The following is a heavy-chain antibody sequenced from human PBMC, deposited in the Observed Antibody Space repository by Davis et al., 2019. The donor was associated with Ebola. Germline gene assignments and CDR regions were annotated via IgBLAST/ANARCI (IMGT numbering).Heavy chain of an antibody. V-gene: IGHV1-69*04. CDR2: IIPILGIA. CDR3: STVLPRVFGGVTMGGMDV. CDR1: GGTFSSYA. D-gene: IGHD3-3*01. J-gene: IGHJ6*02. Sequence: SVKVSCKASGGTFSSYAISWVRQAPGQGLEWMGRIIPILGIANYAQKFQGRVTITADKSTSTAYMELSSLRSEDTAVYYWSTVLPRVFGGVTMGGMDVWGQGTTVTVSS.